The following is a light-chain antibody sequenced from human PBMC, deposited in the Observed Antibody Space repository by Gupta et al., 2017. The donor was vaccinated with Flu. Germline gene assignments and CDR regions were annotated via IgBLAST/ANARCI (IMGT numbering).Light chain of an antibody. J-gene: IGLJ3*02. CDR2: DVR. Sequence: QSALSQPRSVSGSPGQSVTISCTGSSSDVGANDYVTWFQQHPGKVPKLIIYDVRHRPSGIPDRFSGSKSGNTASLTISGLQGEDEADYYCCWFGGTNWVFGGGTKLTVL. CDR3: CWFGGTNWV. V-gene: IGLV2-11*01. CDR1: SSDVGANDY.